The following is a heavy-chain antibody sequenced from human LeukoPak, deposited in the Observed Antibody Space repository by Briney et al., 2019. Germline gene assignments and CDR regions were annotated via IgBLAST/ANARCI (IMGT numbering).Heavy chain of an antibody. Sequence: SETLSLTCTVSGGSISSYYWSWIRQPPGKGLEWIGYIYYSGSTNHNPSLKSRVTISVDTSKNQFSLKLSSVTAADTAVYYCARRRRDGYNYEEFDYWGQGTLVTVSS. V-gene: IGHV4-59*01. CDR3: ARRRRDGYNYEEFDY. J-gene: IGHJ4*02. CDR2: IYYSGST. D-gene: IGHD5-24*01. CDR1: GGSISSYY.